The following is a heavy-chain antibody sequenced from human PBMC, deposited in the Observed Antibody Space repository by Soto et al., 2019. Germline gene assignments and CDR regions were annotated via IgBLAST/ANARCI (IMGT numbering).Heavy chain of an antibody. V-gene: IGHV1-69*13. D-gene: IGHD3-22*01. CDR2: IIPIFGTA. Sequence: ASVKVSCKASGGTFSSYAISWVRQAPGQGLEWMGGIIPIFGTANYAQKFQGRVTITADESTSTAYMELSSLRSEDTAVYYCASSDDSSGYFDYWGQGTLVTVSS. CDR3: ASSDDSSGYFDY. CDR1: GGTFSSYA. J-gene: IGHJ4*02.